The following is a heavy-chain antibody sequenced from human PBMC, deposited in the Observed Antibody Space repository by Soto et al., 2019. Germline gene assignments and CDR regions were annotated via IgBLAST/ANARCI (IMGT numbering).Heavy chain of an antibody. CDR3: ARGVSMGAYYYYYGMDV. CDR2: INHSGST. Sequence: SETLSLTCAGYGGSFSGYYWSWIRQPPGKGLEWIGEINHSGSTNYNPSLKSRVTISVDTSKNQFSLKLSSVTAADTAVYYCARGVSMGAYYYYYGMDVWGQGTTVTVSS. J-gene: IGHJ6*02. V-gene: IGHV4-34*01. CDR1: GGSFSGYY. D-gene: IGHD3-16*01.